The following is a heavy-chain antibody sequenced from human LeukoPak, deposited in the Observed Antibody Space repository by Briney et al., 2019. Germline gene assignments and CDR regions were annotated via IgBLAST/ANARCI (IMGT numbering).Heavy chain of an antibody. J-gene: IGHJ3*02. CDR1: GTFISPYH. CDR2: MYSSGSS. Sequence: SETLSLTCTVSGTFISPYHWSWFRQSAGKGLECIGLMYSSGSSNYSPSLKSRLTISPDNSKNQFSLRLSSVTAADAAVYYCARVLCVSNGICYAFEIWGQGTTVIVSS. CDR3: ARVLCVSNGICYAFEI. D-gene: IGHD2-8*01. V-gene: IGHV4-4*07.